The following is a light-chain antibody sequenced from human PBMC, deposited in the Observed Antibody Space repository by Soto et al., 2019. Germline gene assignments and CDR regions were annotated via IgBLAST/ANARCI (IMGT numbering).Light chain of an antibody. CDR3: QQYNSYSGT. J-gene: IGKJ1*01. CDR1: QSISSW. Sequence: IPLTQPPSTRVAYFVDIVLITLRASQSISSWLAWYQQKPGKAPKLLIYDASSLESGVPSRFSGSGSGTEFTLTISSLQPDDFATYYCQQYNSYSGTFGQGTKVDIK. V-gene: IGKV1-5*01. CDR2: DAS.